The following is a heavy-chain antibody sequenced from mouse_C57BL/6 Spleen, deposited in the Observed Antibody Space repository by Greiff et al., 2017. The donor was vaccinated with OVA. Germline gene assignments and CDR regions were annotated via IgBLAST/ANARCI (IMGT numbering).Heavy chain of an antibody. D-gene: IGHD2-5*01. Sequence: QVQLKESGAELVRPGASVTLSCKASGYTFTDYEMHWVKQTPVHGLEWIGAIDPETGGTAYNQKFKGKAILTADKSSSTAYMELRSLTSEDSAVYYCTRDYYSNPFAYWGQGTLVTVSA. J-gene: IGHJ3*01. CDR2: IDPETGGT. CDR3: TRDYYSNPFAY. V-gene: IGHV1-15*01. CDR1: GYTFTDYE.